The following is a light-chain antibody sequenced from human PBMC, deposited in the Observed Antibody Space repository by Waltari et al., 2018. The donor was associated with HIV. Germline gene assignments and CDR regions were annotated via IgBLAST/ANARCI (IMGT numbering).Light chain of an antibody. V-gene: IGKV4-1*01. CDR1: QSLLYTSNSNNY. CDR3: QQYYTLRST. CDR2: WAS. Sequence: DIVMTQSPESLAVPLGERATINCKSNQSLLYTSNSNNYLAWYQQKPGQPPKLLIYWASTRESGVPDRFNGSGSGTDFTLTINSLQPEDVAVYYCQQYYTLRSTFGGGTKIEI. J-gene: IGKJ4*01.